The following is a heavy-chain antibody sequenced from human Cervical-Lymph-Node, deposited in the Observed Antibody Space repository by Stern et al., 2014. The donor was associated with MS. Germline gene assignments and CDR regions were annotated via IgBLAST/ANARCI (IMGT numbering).Heavy chain of an antibody. CDR2: IFHSGSG. J-gene: IGHJ4*02. V-gene: IGHV4-39*01. CDR1: GGSIRSSTYY. D-gene: IGHD6-13*01. CDR3: SRQSWSSWSNDY. Sequence: QLQLQESGPGLLKPSETLSLTCTVSGGSIRSSTYYWDWIRQPPGKGLEWIGTIFHSGSGYYNPSLPSRVTMSVDTSKNQFSLKRPSGTATDTAFYYCSRQSWSSWSNDYWGRGTLVTVSS.